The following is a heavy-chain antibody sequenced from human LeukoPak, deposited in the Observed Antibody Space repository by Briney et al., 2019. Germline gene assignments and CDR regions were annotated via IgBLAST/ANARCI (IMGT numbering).Heavy chain of an antibody. V-gene: IGHV4-4*07. CDR1: GGSISNYY. CDR2: IYTSGSN. Sequence: SETLSLTCTVSGGSISNYYWSWIRQPAGRGLEWIGRIYTSGSNNYNPSLKSRVTMLVDTSKNQFSLKLDSVTAADTAVYYCARDVRRSSSSSNSYYYYMDVWGKGTTVTVSS. D-gene: IGHD6-6*01. J-gene: IGHJ6*03. CDR3: ARDVRRSSSSSNSYYYYMDV.